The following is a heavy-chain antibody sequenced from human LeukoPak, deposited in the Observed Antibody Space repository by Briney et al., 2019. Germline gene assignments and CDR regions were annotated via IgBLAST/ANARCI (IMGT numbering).Heavy chain of an antibody. CDR1: GYTFTNYW. CDR3: ARSYGDYGGSLDY. CDR2: IYPGDSDT. V-gene: IGHV5-51*06. D-gene: IGHD4-17*01. J-gene: IGHJ4*02. Sequence: GESLKISCKGSGYTFTNYWIGWVRQMPGKGLKWMGIIYPGDSDTRYSPSFQGQVIFSADKSINTAYLQWSSLKASDTAMYYCARSYGDYGGSLDYWGQGTLVTVSS.